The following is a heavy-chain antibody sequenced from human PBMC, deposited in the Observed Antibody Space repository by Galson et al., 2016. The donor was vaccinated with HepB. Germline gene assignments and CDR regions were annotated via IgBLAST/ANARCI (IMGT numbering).Heavy chain of an antibody. Sequence: SETLSLTCAVSGDSITGYYCNWVRQLPGKGLEWIGYIYYSGSTNYNPSLKSRVTMSVDTSKNEFSLKLTSVTATDTAIYYCARHSTMTTVIFDYWGQGTLVTVSS. CDR1: GDSITGYY. D-gene: IGHD4-11*01. J-gene: IGHJ4*02. CDR3: ARHSTMTTVIFDY. V-gene: IGHV4-59*08. CDR2: IYYSGST.